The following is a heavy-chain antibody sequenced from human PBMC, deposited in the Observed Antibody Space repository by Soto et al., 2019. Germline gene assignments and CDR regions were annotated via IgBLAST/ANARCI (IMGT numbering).Heavy chain of an antibody. D-gene: IGHD3-3*01. CDR2: MNPNSGNT. CDR3: ARGPHYDFWSDYSPSYYYGMDV. Sequence: ASVKVSCKASGYTFTSYDINWVRQATGQGLEWMGWMNPNSGNTGYAQKFQGRVTMTRNTSISTAYMELSSLRSEDTAVYYCARGPHYDFWSDYSPSYYYGMDVWSQGTTVTVSS. V-gene: IGHV1-8*01. J-gene: IGHJ6*02. CDR1: GYTFTSYD.